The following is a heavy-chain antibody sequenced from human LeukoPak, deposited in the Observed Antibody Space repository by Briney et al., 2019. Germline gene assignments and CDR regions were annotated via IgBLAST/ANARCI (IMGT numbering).Heavy chain of an antibody. CDR2: ISGSGGST. J-gene: IGHJ4*02. CDR1: GFTFSRNG. V-gene: IGHV3-23*01. Sequence: GGTLRLSCAASGFTFSRNGMTWVRQAPGKGLEWVSAISGSGGSTYYADSVKGRFTISRDNSKNTLYLQMNSLRAEDAAVYYCVKDDGWVQYANWGQGTLVTVSS. CDR3: VKDDGWVQYAN. D-gene: IGHD5-24*01.